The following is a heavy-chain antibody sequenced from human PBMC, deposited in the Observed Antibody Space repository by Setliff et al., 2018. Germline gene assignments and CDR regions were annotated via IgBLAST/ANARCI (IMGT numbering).Heavy chain of an antibody. D-gene: IGHD1-26*01. CDR1: GGSFSGYY. CDR3: ARGRGSYYKYYYYYYYMDV. V-gene: IGHV4-34*01. CDR2: INHSGST. J-gene: IGHJ6*03. Sequence: PSETLSLTCAVYGGSFSGYYWSWIRQPPGKGLEWIGEINHSGSTNYNPSLKSRVTTSVDTSKNQFSLKLSSVTAADTAVYYCARGRGSYYKYYYYYYYMDVWGKGTTVTVS.